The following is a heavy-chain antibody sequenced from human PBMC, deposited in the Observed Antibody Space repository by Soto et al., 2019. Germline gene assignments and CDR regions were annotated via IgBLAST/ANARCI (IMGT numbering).Heavy chain of an antibody. J-gene: IGHJ6*02. V-gene: IGHV5-51*01. CDR3: ARSGYYCSGGSCYSPYYYYGLDV. D-gene: IGHD2-15*01. Sequence: PGESLKISCKASGYSFSSYWIGWVRQMPGKGLEWMGIIYPSDSETIYSPSFQGQVTISADKSIRTAYLQWSSLQASDTAMYFCARSGYYCSGGSCYSPYYYYGLDVWGQGTTVTAP. CDR1: GYSFSSYW. CDR2: IYPSDSET.